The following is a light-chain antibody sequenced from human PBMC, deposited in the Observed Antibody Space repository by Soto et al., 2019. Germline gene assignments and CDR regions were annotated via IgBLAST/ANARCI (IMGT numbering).Light chain of an antibody. CDR3: QQYYTYWHM. CDR1: QSISDY. J-gene: IGKJ1*01. Sequence: DIQMTQSPSTLSASVGDRVIITCRASQSISDYLAWYQQKPGKAPKLLIYDASNLESGVPSTFSGSGSGTEFTLTISSLQPDDFATYYCQQYYTYWHMFGQGTRVESK. CDR2: DAS. V-gene: IGKV1-5*01.